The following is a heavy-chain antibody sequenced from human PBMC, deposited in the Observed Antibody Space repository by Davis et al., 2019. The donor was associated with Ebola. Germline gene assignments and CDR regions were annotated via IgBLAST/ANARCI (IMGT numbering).Heavy chain of an antibody. J-gene: IGHJ5*02. CDR2: IDWDDDK. V-gene: IGHV2-70*11. D-gene: IGHD6-13*01. Sequence: SGPTLVKPTQTLTLTCTFSGFSLSTSGMCVNWIRQPPGKALEWLSRIDWDDDKYYNTSLKTRLTISKDTSKNQVVLTMTNMDPVDTATYYCARTYSSSWARADWFDPWGQGTLVTVSS. CDR3: ARTYSSSWARADWFDP. CDR1: GFSLSTSGMC.